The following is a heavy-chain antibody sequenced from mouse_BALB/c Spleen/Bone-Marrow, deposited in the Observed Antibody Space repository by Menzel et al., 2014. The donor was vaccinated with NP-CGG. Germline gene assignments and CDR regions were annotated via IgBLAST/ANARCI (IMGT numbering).Heavy chain of an antibody. J-gene: IGHJ4*01. Sequence: QVQLKQSGPELVRPGVSVKISCKGSSYTFTDYAMHWVKQSHAKSLEWIGVISTYYGNTNYNQKFKGKATMTVDKSSSTAYMELARSTSEDSAVYYCARGLLLLDYWGQGTSVTVSS. CDR2: ISTYYGNT. V-gene: IGHV1-67*01. CDR3: ARGLLLLDY. D-gene: IGHD1-1*01. CDR1: SYTFTDYA.